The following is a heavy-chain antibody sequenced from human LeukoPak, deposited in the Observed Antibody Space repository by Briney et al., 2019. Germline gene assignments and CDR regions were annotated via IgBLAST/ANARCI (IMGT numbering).Heavy chain of an antibody. V-gene: IGHV4-59*08. J-gene: IGHJ5*02. CDR2: IYYSGST. Sequence: PSETLSLTCTVSGGSISSYYWSWIRQPPGKGLEWIGYIYYSGSTNYNPSLKSRVTISVDTSKNQFSLKLSSVTAADTAVYYCARHTEKGIAAAFDPWGQGTLVTVSS. CDR1: GGSISSYY. CDR3: ARHTEKGIAAAFDP. D-gene: IGHD6-13*01.